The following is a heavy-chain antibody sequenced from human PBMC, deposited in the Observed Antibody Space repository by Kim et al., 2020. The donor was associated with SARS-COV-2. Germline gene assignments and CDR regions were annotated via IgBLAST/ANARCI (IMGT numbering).Heavy chain of an antibody. V-gene: IGHV1-18*01. CDR3: ARAPVVVPAAVDY. Sequence: YAQKLQGRVTMTTDTSTSTAYMELRSLRSDDTAVYYCARAPVVVPAAVDYWGQGTLVTVSS. J-gene: IGHJ4*02. D-gene: IGHD2-2*01.